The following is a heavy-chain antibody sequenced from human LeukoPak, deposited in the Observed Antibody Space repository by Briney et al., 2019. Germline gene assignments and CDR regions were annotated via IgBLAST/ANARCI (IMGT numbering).Heavy chain of an antibody. D-gene: IGHD6-19*01. CDR2: MSPNSGNT. CDR3: ARRVGSGWPVQH. V-gene: IGHV1-8*01. Sequence: ASVKVSCKASGYTFSSYDINWVRQATGQGLEWMGWMSPNSGNTGYAQKFQGRLNMTRNTSISTAYVELSSLRSEDTAVYYCARRVGSGWPVQHWGQGTLVTVSS. CDR1: GYTFSSYD. J-gene: IGHJ1*01.